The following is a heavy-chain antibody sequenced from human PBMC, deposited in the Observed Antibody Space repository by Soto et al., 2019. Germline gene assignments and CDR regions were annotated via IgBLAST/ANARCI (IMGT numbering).Heavy chain of an antibody. CDR2: IYYSGST. V-gene: IGHV4-59*08. CDR3: ASTRMIVAPFDY. CDR1: GGSISSYY. Sequence: QVQLQESGPGLVKPSETLSLTCTVSGGSISSYYWSWIRQPPGKGLEWIGYIYYSGSTNYNPSLKSRVTIAVATSKNQFSLKLSSVPAADTAVYYCASTRMIVAPFDYWGQGTLVTVSS. J-gene: IGHJ4*02. D-gene: IGHD3-22*01.